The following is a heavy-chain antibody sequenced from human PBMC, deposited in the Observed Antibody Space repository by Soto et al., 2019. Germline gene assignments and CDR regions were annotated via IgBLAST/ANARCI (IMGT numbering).Heavy chain of an antibody. D-gene: IGHD2-8*02. CDR3: AKARCTSATCYVPDY. Sequence: EVQLLQSGGGLVQPGDSLRLSCAASGFFFSSYTMSWVRQAPGKGLEWVSVISGSGDSPYHADSVQGRFTISRDNPKNTLYLQMNSLRAEDTAIYYCAKARCTSATCYVPDYWGQGTLVTVSS. CDR2: ISGSGDSP. CDR1: GFFFSSYT. V-gene: IGHV3-23*01. J-gene: IGHJ4*02.